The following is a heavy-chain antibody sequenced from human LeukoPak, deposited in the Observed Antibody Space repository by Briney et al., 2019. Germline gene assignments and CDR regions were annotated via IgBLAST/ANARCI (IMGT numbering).Heavy chain of an antibody. J-gene: IGHJ4*02. CDR3: ASSPHTAMVSYFDY. D-gene: IGHD5-18*01. CDR2: IYHSGST. Sequence: SETLSLTCAVSGGSISSGGYSWSWIRQPPGKGLEWIGYIYHSGSTYYNPSLKSRVTISVDTSKNQFSLKLSSVTAADTAVYYCASSPHTAMVSYFDYWGQGTLVTVSS. V-gene: IGHV4-30-2*05. CDR1: GGSISSGGYS.